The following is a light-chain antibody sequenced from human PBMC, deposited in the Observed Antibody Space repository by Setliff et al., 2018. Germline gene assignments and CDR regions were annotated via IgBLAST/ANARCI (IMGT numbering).Light chain of an antibody. CDR3: QVWDISSVV. V-gene: IGLV3-21*04. CDR1: NIGSRS. J-gene: IGLJ1*01. Sequence: SYELTQPPSVSVAPGKTARITCGGNNIGSRSVHWYQQKPGQAPVLVIYYDNDRPSGIPERFSGSNSGNTATLIISRVEAGDEADYYCQVWDISSVVFGPGTKGTVL. CDR2: YDN.